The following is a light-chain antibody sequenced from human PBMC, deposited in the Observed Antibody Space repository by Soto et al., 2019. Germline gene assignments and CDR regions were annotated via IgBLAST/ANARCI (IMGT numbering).Light chain of an antibody. CDR1: QSISSY. Sequence: DIQMTQSPSSLSASVGDRVTITCRASQSISSYLNWYQQKPGKAPKLLIYAASSLQSGVPSRFSGSGSGTDFTLTISSLQPEDFATYYCQQSYSTPQITFGQGTRLGI. J-gene: IGKJ5*01. V-gene: IGKV1-39*01. CDR2: AAS. CDR3: QQSYSTPQIT.